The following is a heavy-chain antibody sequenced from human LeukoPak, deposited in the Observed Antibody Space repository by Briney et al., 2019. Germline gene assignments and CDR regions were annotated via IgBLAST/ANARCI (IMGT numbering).Heavy chain of an antibody. J-gene: IGHJ4*02. Sequence: ASVKVSCKASGYTFTSYDIHWVRQATGQGLEWMGWMNPNSGNTGYAQKFQGRVTMTRNTSISTAYMELSSLRSEDTAVYYCASHPGDSGYDLKYWGQGTLVTVSS. D-gene: IGHD5-12*01. CDR1: GYTFTSYD. V-gene: IGHV1-8*01. CDR3: ASHPGDSGYDLKY. CDR2: MNPNSGNT.